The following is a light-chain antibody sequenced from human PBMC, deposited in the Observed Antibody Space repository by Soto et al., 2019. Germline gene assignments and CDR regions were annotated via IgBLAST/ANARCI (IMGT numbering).Light chain of an antibody. CDR1: QSISSE. CDR3: QQGHNWPLT. Sequence: EIVMTQSPATLSVSPGESATLSCRASQSISSELAWYQQKPGQPPRLLIYGASTRATGVPARFTGSGSGSDFTRTSSGLQSEDFAVYYCQQGHNWPLTFGQGTRLEI. J-gene: IGKJ2*01. V-gene: IGKV3-15*01. CDR2: GAS.